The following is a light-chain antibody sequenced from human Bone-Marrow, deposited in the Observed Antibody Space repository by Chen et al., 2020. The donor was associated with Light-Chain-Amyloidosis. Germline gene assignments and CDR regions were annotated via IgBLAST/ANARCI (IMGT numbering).Light chain of an antibody. Sequence: QSVLTQPPSVYGAPGQRVIISCTGSSSNIGAGHDVHWYQQLPGTAPNLLIYGNNNRPSGVPDRFSGSTSGTSASLAITALQAEDEADYYCQSYDSRQSALFGGGTKLTVL. CDR3: QSYDSRQSAL. V-gene: IGLV1-40*01. J-gene: IGLJ2*01. CDR1: SSNIGAGHD. CDR2: GNN.